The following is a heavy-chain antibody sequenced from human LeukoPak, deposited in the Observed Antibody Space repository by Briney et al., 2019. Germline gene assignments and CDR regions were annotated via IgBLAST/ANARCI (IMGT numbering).Heavy chain of an antibody. CDR2: INHSGST. CDR3: ARRRIAARPYNWFDP. D-gene: IGHD6-6*01. Sequence: GSLRLSCAASGFTFTSYWMSWIRQPPGKGLEWIGEINHSGSTNYNPSLKSRVTISVDTSKNQFSLKLSSVTAADTAVYYCARRRIAARPYNWFDPWGQGTLVTVSS. J-gene: IGHJ5*02. CDR1: GFTFTSYW. V-gene: IGHV4-34*01.